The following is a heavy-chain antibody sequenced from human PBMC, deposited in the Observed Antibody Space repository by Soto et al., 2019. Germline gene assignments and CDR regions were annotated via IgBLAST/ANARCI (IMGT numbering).Heavy chain of an antibody. CDR2: INHSGST. D-gene: IGHD1-20*01. CDR3: ARGRYNCNF. Sequence: SESLSLTCGVYSGCVSCYYCVGIRKPPGKGLAWIGEINHSGSTNYNPSLKSRVTISVDTSKNQFSLKLSSVTAAGTAVYYCARGRYNCNFWGQGTLGSLSS. J-gene: IGHJ4*02. CDR1: SGCVSCYY. V-gene: IGHV4-34*01.